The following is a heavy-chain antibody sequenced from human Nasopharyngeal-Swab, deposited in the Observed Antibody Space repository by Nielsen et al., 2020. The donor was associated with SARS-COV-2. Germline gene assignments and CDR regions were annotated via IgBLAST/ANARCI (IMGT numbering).Heavy chain of an antibody. Sequence: GESLKISCAASGLTFSSHAIHWVRQAPGKGLEWVAVISYDGSNKFYADSVKGRFTISRDNSKNTLYLQMNSLRAEDTAVYYCAKEYYYDSSGWAEGDFDAFDIWGQGTMVTVSS. CDR1: GLTFSSHA. V-gene: IGHV3-30-3*01. D-gene: IGHD3-22*01. CDR3: AKEYYYDSSGWAEGDFDAFDI. CDR2: ISYDGSNK. J-gene: IGHJ3*02.